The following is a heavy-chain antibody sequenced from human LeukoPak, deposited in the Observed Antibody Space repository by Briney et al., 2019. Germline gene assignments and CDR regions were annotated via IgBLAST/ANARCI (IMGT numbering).Heavy chain of an antibody. Sequence: GGSLRPSCAASGLTFSSYAMSWVRQAPGKGLEWVSGISSGGVGTYYADSVKGRFTVSRDNSKNTLYLQMNSLRAEDTAVYYCAKDRRTTLYGEFDYWGQGALVTVSS. V-gene: IGHV3-23*01. D-gene: IGHD3-3*01. J-gene: IGHJ4*02. CDR1: GLTFSSYA. CDR3: AKDRRTTLYGEFDY. CDR2: ISSGGVGT.